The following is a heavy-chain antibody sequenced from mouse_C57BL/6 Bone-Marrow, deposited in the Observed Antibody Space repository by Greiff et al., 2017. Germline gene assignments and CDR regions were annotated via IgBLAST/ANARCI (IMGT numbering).Heavy chain of an antibody. CDR2: IYPRDGST. V-gene: IGHV1-78*01. CDR3: ARSVDYYGFDY. D-gene: IGHD1-1*01. J-gene: IGHJ2*01. CDR1: GYTFTDHT. Sequence: VQLQQSDAELVKPGASVKISCKVSGYTFTDHTIHWVKQRPEQGLEWIGNIYPRDGSTKYNEKLKGKATLTADKSSSTTYLQLNSRTSEDSAVYCCARSVDYYGFDYWGQGTTLTVSS.